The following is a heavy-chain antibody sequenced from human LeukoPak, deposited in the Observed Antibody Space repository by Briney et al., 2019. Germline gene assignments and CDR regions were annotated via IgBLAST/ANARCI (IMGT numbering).Heavy chain of an antibody. Sequence: GGSLRLSCAASGFTFSSYAMSWVRQAPGKGLEWVSAISGSGGSTYYADSVKGRFTISRDNSKNTLYLQMNSLRAEDTAVYYCAKGSITMVRGVTSFDYWGQGTLVTVFS. D-gene: IGHD3-10*01. CDR2: ISGSGGST. CDR1: GFTFSSYA. J-gene: IGHJ4*02. V-gene: IGHV3-23*01. CDR3: AKGSITMVRGVTSFDY.